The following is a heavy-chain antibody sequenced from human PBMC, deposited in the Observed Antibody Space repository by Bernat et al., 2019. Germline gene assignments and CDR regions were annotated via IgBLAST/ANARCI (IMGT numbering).Heavy chain of an antibody. D-gene: IGHD1-20*01. CDR2: IYSGGST. J-gene: IGHJ6*02. Sequence: EVQLVESGGGLVQPGGSLRLSCVASGFTVSSNYMSWVRQAPGKGLEWVSVIYSGGSTYYADSVKGRFTISRDNSKNTLYLQMNSLRAEDTAVYYCARGVLESLTPLHYYYYGMDVWGQGTTVTVSS. V-gene: IGHV3-66*01. CDR1: GFTVSSNY. CDR3: ARGVLESLTPLHYYYYGMDV.